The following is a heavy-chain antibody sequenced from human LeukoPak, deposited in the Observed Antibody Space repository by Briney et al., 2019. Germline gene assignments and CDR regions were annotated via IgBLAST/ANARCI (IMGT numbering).Heavy chain of an antibody. CDR1: GDSVSSNSAA. V-gene: IGHV6-1*01. CDR3: ASSIAVAGSAPYNWFDP. D-gene: IGHD6-19*01. Sequence: SQTLSLTCAISGDSVSSNSAAWNWIRQSPSRGLEWLGRTYYRYKWYNDYAVSVKSRITINPDTSKNQFSLQLNSVTPEDTAVYYCASSIAVAGSAPYNWFDPWGQGTLVTVSS. J-gene: IGHJ5*02. CDR2: TYYRYKWYN.